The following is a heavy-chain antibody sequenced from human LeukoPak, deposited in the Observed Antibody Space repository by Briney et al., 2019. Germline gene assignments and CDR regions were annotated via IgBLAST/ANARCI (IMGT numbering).Heavy chain of an antibody. Sequence: SETLSPTWTVSGGSISSSSYYWGWIRQPPGKGLEWIGSIYYSGSTYYNPSLKSRVTISVDTSKNQFSLKLSSVTAADTAVYYCARAKDKLRFLEWGFYYMDVWGKGTTVTVSS. D-gene: IGHD3-3*01. CDR3: ARAKDKLRFLEWGFYYMDV. CDR1: GGSISSSSYY. V-gene: IGHV4-39*07. J-gene: IGHJ6*03. CDR2: IYYSGST.